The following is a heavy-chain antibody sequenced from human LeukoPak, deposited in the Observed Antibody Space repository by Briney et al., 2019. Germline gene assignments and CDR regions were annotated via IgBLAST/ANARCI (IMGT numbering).Heavy chain of an antibody. CDR2: ISSSSSTI. V-gene: IGHV3-48*01. CDR1: GFIFDSYS. CDR3: TRVGYSYGYDY. D-gene: IGHD5-18*01. J-gene: IGHJ4*02. Sequence: GGSLRLSCVVSGFIFDSYSMNWVRQAPGKGLEWVSYISSSSSTIFYADSVKGRFTISRDNAKKSLYLQMNSLRAEDTAVYYCTRVGYSYGYDYWGQGTLVTVSS.